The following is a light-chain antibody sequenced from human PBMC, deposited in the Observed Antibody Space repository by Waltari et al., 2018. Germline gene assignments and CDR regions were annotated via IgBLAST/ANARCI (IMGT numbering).Light chain of an antibody. Sequence: QSALTQPASVSGSPGQSITISCTGTSSDVGDYNFVSWYQQHPGKAPQLIISHVNSRPSGVSKRFSGSKSGNTASLTISELQAEDGADYYCSSYTTSNTLWVFGGGTKLTVL. CDR1: SSDVGDYNF. CDR2: HVN. V-gene: IGLV2-14*03. CDR3: SSYTTSNTLWV. J-gene: IGLJ3*02.